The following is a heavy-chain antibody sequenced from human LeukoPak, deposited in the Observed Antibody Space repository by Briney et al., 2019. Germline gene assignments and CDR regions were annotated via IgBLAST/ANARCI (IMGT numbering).Heavy chain of an antibody. Sequence: SVKVSCKASGSIFSSYAISWVRQAPGQGLEWMGGIIPIFGTANYAQKFQGRVTITTDESTSTAYMELSSLRSEDTAVYYCARGSGSYFDDAFDIWGQGTMVTVSS. V-gene: IGHV1-69*05. D-gene: IGHD1-26*01. CDR2: IIPIFGTA. J-gene: IGHJ3*02. CDR3: ARGSGSYFDDAFDI. CDR1: GSIFSSYA.